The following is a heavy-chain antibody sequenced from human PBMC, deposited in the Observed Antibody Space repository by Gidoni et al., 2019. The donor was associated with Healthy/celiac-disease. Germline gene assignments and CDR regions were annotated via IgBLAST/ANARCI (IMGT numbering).Heavy chain of an antibody. CDR2: ISYDGSNK. J-gene: IGHJ4*02. D-gene: IGHD6-19*01. Sequence: QVQLVESGGGVVQPGRSLRLSCAASGFTFSSYAMHWVRQAPGKGLEWVAVISYDGSNKYYADSVKGRFTISRDNSKNTLYLQMNSLRAEDTAVYYCARSMLRSSGWHQPFDYWGQGTLVTVSS. CDR1: GFTFSSYA. CDR3: ARSMLRSSGWHQPFDY. V-gene: IGHV3-30*04.